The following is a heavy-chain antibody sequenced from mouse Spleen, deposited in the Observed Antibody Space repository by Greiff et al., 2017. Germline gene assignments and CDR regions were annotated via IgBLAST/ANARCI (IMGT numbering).Heavy chain of an antibody. CDR1: GYTFTSYW. Sequence: QVQLKQPGAELVMPGASVKLSCKASGYTFTSYWMHWVKQRPGQGLEWIGEIDPSDSYTNYNQKFKGKATLTVDKSSSTAYMQLSSLTSEDSAVYYCARREDKGYDGAWFAYWGQGTLVTVSA. CDR3: ARREDKGYDGAWFAY. J-gene: IGHJ3*01. D-gene: IGHD2-14*01. CDR2: IDPSDSYT. V-gene: IGHV1-69*01.